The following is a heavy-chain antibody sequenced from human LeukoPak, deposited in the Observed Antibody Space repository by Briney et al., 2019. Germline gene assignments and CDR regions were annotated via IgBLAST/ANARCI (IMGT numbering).Heavy chain of an antibody. Sequence: SETLSLTCTVSGGPISGYYWSWIRQPPGKGLEWIGYIYSSGSGGSTNYNPSLKSRITISLDTSDNHFSLKLTSVTAADTAVYYCARHYYDLSDSYSFDFWGQGTLVTVSS. V-gene: IGHV4-59*08. D-gene: IGHD3/OR15-3a*01. CDR3: ARHYYDLSDSYSFDF. CDR2: IYSSGSGGST. CDR1: GGPISGYY. J-gene: IGHJ4*02.